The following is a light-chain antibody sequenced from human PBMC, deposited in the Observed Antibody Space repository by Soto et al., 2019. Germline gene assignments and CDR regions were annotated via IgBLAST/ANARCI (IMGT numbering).Light chain of an antibody. V-gene: IGKV1-6*01. Sequence: AIQMTQSPSSLSASVGDRVTITCRASQGIRNDLGWYQQRPGKAPKLLIYATSNLQSGVPSRFSGSGSGTDFTLTISSLQPEDFATYYCLQDYNYPRTFGQGTKVEIE. CDR2: ATS. CDR3: LQDYNYPRT. CDR1: QGIRND. J-gene: IGKJ1*01.